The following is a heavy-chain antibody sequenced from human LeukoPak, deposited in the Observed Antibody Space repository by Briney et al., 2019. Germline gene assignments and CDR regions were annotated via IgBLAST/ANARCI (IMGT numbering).Heavy chain of an antibody. J-gene: IGHJ4*02. Sequence: GASVKVSCKASGYTFTGYYMHWVRQAPGLGLEWMGWINLSSGGTNYAQKFQNRVTMTRDTSISTAYMEVSRLRFDDTAVYYCARSPHILTGENFDYWGQGTLVTVSS. CDR1: GYTFTGYY. CDR2: INLSSGGT. CDR3: ARSPHILTGENFDY. D-gene: IGHD3-9*01. V-gene: IGHV1-2*02.